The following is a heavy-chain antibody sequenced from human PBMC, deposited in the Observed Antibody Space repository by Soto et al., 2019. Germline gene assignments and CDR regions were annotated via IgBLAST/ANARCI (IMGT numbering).Heavy chain of an antibody. CDR1: GDSVSTNSGA. V-gene: IGHV6-1*01. Sequence: SQTLSLTCAISGDSVSTNSGAWNWIRQSPSRGLEWLGRTFYRSRWYSDYADSVKGRININSDTSKNQFSLQLSSVTPEDTAVYYCARAGSTMYRLHPHFDYWGQGTLVTVSS. CDR3: ARAGSTMYRLHPHFDY. D-gene: IGHD3-9*01. J-gene: IGHJ4*02. CDR2: TFYRSRWYS.